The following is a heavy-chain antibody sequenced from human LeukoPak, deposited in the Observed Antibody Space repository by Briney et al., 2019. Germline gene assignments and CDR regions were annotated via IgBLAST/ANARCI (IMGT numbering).Heavy chain of an antibody. CDR2: INPNSGGT. Sequence: GASVKVSCKASGYTFTGYYMHWVRQAPGQGLEWMGWINPNSGGTNYAQKFQGRVTMTRDTSISTAYMELSRVRSDDTAVYYCARDLVVGYCSGGSCYSGLYYFDYWGQGTLVTVSS. CDR1: GYTFTGYY. J-gene: IGHJ4*02. V-gene: IGHV1-2*02. CDR3: ARDLVVGYCSGGSCYSGLYYFDY. D-gene: IGHD2-15*01.